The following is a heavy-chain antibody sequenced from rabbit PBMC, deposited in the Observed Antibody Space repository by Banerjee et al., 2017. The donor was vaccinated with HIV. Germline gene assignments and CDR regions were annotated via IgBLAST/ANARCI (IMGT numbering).Heavy chain of an antibody. CDR2: IYAGSSGSA. CDR1: FSNGYV. Sequence: FSNGYVMCWVRQAPGKGLEWIGTIYAGSSGSAYYASWVNGRFTISKTSSTTVTLQMTSLTAADTAINFCARDLAGVIGWNFNLWGPGTLVTVS. J-gene: IGHJ4*01. CDR3: ARDLAGVIGWNFNL. D-gene: IGHD4-1*01. V-gene: IGHV1S40*01.